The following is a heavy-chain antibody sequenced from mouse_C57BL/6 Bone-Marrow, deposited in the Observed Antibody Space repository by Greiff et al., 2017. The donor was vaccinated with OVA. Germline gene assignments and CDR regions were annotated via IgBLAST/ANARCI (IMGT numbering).Heavy chain of an antibody. Sequence: QVQLQQPGAELVRPGSSVKLSCKASGYTFTSYWMDWVKQRPGQGLEWIGKIYPSDSETHYNQKFKDKATLTVDKSSSTAYMQLSSLTSEDSAVYYCARWTVDAYWGQGTLGTVSA. D-gene: IGHD1-1*01. J-gene: IGHJ3*01. CDR2: IYPSDSET. CDR3: ARWTVDAY. CDR1: GYTFTSYW. V-gene: IGHV1-61*01.